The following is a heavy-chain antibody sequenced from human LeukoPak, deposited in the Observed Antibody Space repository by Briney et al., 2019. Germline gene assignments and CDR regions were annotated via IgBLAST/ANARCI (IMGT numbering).Heavy chain of an antibody. CDR3: ARDRSSSGDFDY. D-gene: IGHD6-13*01. CDR2: ISYDGSNK. Sequence: GRSLRLSCAASGFTFSHYGVHWVRQAPGKGLEWVAVISYDGSNKYYADSVKGRFTISRDNSKNTLYLQMNSLRAEDTAVYYCARDRSSSGDFDYWGQGTLVTVSS. J-gene: IGHJ4*02. CDR1: GFTFSHYG. V-gene: IGHV3-30*03.